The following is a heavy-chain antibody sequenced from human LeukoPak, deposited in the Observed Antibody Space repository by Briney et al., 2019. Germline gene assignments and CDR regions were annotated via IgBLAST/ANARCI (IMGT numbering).Heavy chain of an antibody. CDR1: GFTFTSYG. V-gene: IGHV3-7*04. Sequence: GGSLRLSCAASGFTFTSYGMHWVRQAPGKGLEWVANIKQDGSEKYYVDSVKGRFTISRDNAKNSLYLQMNSLRAEDTAVYYCARDIGASGIWGQGTMVTVSS. D-gene: IGHD1-26*01. CDR3: ARDIGASGI. J-gene: IGHJ3*02. CDR2: IKQDGSEK.